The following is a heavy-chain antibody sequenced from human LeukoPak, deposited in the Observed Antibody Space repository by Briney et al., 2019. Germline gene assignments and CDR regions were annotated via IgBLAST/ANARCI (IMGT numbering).Heavy chain of an antibody. CDR3: AKTAIILVRGVSYFDD. D-gene: IGHD3-10*01. J-gene: IGHJ4*02. CDR1: GFTVSSNY. CDR2: IYSGGST. V-gene: IGHV3-66*01. Sequence: GGFLRLSCAASGFTVSSNYMSWVRQAPGEGLEWVSVIYSGGSTYYADSVKGRFTISRDNSKNTLYLQMHSLRAEDTAVYYCAKTAIILVRGVSYFDDWGQGTLVTVSS.